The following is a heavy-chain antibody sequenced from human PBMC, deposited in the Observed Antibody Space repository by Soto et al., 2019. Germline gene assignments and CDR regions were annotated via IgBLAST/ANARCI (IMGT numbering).Heavy chain of an antibody. CDR1: GFSFTGYY. CDR2: INAHSGGT. J-gene: IGHJ5*02. CDR3: AKDLTRQLAYWLDP. D-gene: IGHD6-6*01. V-gene: IGHV1-2*02. Sequence: ASVKVSCKASGFSFTGYYIHWLRQAPGQGLEWMGWINAHSGGTEYAQKFQGRVTLTRDTSIATAHLTLTSLTSDDTALYYCAKDLTRQLAYWLDPWGQGTQVTVSS.